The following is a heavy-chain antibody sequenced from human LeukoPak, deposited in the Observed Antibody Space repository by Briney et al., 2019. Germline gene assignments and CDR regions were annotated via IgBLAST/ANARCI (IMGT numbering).Heavy chain of an antibody. CDR2: INPNSGGT. Sequence: ASVKVSCKASGYTFTGYYMHWVRQAPGQGLEWMGWINPNSGGTNYAQKFQGWVTMTRDTSISTAYMELSRLRSDDTAVYYCSRDRTSFGYYYYCMDVWGQGTTVTVSS. D-gene: IGHD2-2*01. CDR3: SRDRTSFGYYYYCMDV. V-gene: IGHV1-2*04. J-gene: IGHJ6*02. CDR1: GYTFTGYY.